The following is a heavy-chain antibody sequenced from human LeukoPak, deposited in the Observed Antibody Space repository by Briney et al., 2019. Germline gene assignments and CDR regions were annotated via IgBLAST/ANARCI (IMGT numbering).Heavy chain of an antibody. CDR1: GYTFTSYG. J-gene: IGHJ4*01. CDR3: ARDLSPDYYGSGSFPPPPDY. CDR2: TNPFNGNT. Sequence: GASVKVSCKASGYTFTSYGISWVRQAPGQGLEWMGWTNPFNGNTNNAQNFQGRVTVTTDTSTSTAYMELRSLRSDDTAVYYCARDLSPDYYGSGSFPPPPDYGAKETLVIVSS. V-gene: IGHV1-18*01. D-gene: IGHD3-10*01.